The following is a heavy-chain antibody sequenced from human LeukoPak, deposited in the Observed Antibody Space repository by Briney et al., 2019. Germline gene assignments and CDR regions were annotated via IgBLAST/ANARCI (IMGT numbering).Heavy chain of an antibody. D-gene: IGHD3-9*01. CDR1: GFTVSSNY. V-gene: IGHV3-53*01. CDR2: IYSGGST. Sequence: GGSLRLSCAASGFTVSSNYMSWVRQAPGKRLEWVSVIYSGGSTYYADSVKGRFTISRDNSKNTLYLQMNSLRAEDTAVYYCARVNFRLMKPGRDYDILTGTHHPIDYWGQGTLVTVSS. J-gene: IGHJ4*02. CDR3: ARVNFRLMKPGRDYDILTGTHHPIDY.